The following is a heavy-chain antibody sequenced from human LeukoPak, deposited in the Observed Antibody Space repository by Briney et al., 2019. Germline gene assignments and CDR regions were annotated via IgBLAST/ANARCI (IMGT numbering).Heavy chain of an antibody. J-gene: IGHJ3*02. CDR3: ARKGFGSGSRGDDALDI. CDR2: ISAYNGNT. D-gene: IGHD3-10*01. CDR1: GYTFISYG. Sequence: GASVKVSCRASGYTFISYGISWVRQAPGQGLEWMGWISAYNGNTNYAQKLQGRVSMTTDTSTSTANMELRSLKSDDTAVYYCARKGFGSGSRGDDALDIWGQGTMVTVSS. V-gene: IGHV1-18*01.